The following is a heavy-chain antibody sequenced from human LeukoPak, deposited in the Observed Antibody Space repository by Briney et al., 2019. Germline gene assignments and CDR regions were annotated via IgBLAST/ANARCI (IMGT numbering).Heavy chain of an antibody. V-gene: IGHV3-48*03. CDR2: IGSSGSTI. D-gene: IGHD5-18*01. CDR3: ARNPYVDTAMVRDRGGFYDY. J-gene: IGHJ4*02. Sequence: PGGSLRLSCAASGFTFSSYEMNWVRQAPGKGLEWVSYIGSSGSTIYYADSVKGRFTISRDNAKNSLYLQMNSLRAEDTAVYYCARNPYVDTAMVRDRGGFYDYWGQGTLVTVSS. CDR1: GFTFSSYE.